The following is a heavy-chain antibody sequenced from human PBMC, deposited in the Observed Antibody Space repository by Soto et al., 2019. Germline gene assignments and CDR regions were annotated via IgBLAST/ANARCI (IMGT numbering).Heavy chain of an antibody. V-gene: IGHV3-72*01. CDR2: TRNKAKSYST. D-gene: IGHD2-21*01. CDR3: SILEGA. J-gene: IGHJ5*02. CDR1: GLTFGDHY. Sequence: EVQLVESGGGLVQPGGSLTLSCAVSGLTFGDHYMEWVRQAPGKGLEWVARTRNKAKSYSTDFAASVKGRFTISRDESKKSLNLQMNSLMTGDTAVYYCSILEGAWGQGTLVIVSS.